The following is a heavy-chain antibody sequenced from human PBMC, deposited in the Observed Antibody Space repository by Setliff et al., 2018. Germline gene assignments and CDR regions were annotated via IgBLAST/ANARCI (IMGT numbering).Heavy chain of an antibody. CDR1: DFSVSSVYY. Sequence: SETLSLTCAVSDFSVSSVYYWGWIRQPPGKGLEWIANVYYSGSTYYDPSLESRVTMSVDTSKSQFSLNLYSVTAADTAVYYCARTSTGRYFDLWGRGTLVTVSS. CDR2: VYYSGST. CDR3: ARTSTGRYFDL. D-gene: IGHD2-2*01. J-gene: IGHJ2*01. V-gene: IGHV4-38-2*01.